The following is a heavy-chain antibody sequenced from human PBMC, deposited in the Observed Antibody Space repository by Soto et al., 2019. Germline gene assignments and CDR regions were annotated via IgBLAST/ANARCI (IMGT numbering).Heavy chain of an antibody. Sequence: GASVKVSCKTSGYVFTSFGISWVRQAPGQGLEWMGWVRPYNGDTKYAEKFQGRVTMPSDTSTTTAYMELRGLRSDDTAVYFCVRRFVADFSSPYYYFDYWGQGTQVTVSS. CDR2: VRPYNGDT. CDR3: VRRFVADFSSPYYYFDY. J-gene: IGHJ4*02. CDR1: GYVFTSFG. D-gene: IGHD3-10*01. V-gene: IGHV1-18*04.